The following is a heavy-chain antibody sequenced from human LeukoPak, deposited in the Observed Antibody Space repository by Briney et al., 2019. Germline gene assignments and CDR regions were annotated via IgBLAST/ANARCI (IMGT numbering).Heavy chain of an antibody. Sequence: GGSLRLSCAASGFTFSSYCMLWVRQAPGKGLEWVAVIWYDGSNKYYADSVKGRFTISRDNSKNTLYLQMNSLRAEDTAVYYCARDGARLYSSGLRGFAFDIWGQGTMVTVSS. CDR3: ARDGARLYSSGLRGFAFDI. CDR1: GFTFSSYC. V-gene: IGHV3-33*01. CDR2: IWYDGSNK. D-gene: IGHD6-19*01. J-gene: IGHJ3*02.